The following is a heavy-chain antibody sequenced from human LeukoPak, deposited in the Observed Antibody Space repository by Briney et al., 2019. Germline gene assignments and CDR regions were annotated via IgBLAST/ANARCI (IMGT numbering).Heavy chain of an antibody. CDR1: GYSISSGYY. Sequence: KPSETLSLTCVVSGYSISSGYYWGWIRQPPGKGLEWIATIHHSGSTYYSPSLKSRVNISVDTFKNQFSLKLSSVTAADTAVYYCARLRDLYNCFDPWGQGTLVIVSS. D-gene: IGHD5-24*01. J-gene: IGHJ5*02. CDR2: IHHSGST. V-gene: IGHV4-38-2*01. CDR3: ARLRDLYNCFDP.